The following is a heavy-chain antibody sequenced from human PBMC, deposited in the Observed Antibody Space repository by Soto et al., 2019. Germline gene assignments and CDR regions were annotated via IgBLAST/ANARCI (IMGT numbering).Heavy chain of an antibody. Sequence: PSETLSLTCAVSGGSISSGGFSWSWIRQPPGKGLEWIGYIYRSGSTYYNPSLKSRVTISVDMSKNQFSLKLSFVTAADTAVYYCARTRDAYPVVWFDPWGQGTLVTVSS. V-gene: IGHV4-30-2*01. CDR1: GGSISSGGFS. J-gene: IGHJ5*02. CDR3: ARTRDAYPVVWFDP. D-gene: IGHD3-16*01. CDR2: IYRSGST.